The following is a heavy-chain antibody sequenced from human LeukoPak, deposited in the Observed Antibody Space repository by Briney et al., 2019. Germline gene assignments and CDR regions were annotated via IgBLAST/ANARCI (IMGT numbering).Heavy chain of an antibody. CDR1: GFTFDDYT. Sequence: QPGRSLRLSCAASGFTFDDYTMHWVRQAPGKGLEWVSLISWDGGSTYYADSVKGRFTISRDNSKNSLYLQMNSLRTEDTALYYCAKDIEGGVTEYYFDYWGQGTLVTVSS. J-gene: IGHJ4*02. D-gene: IGHD3-16*01. V-gene: IGHV3-43*01. CDR3: AKDIEGGVTEYYFDY. CDR2: ISWDGGST.